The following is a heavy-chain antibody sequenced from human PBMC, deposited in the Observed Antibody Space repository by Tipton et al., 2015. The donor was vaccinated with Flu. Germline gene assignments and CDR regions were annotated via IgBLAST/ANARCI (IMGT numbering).Heavy chain of an antibody. CDR1: GFTFSSYW. CDR3: ARDGSSSWRYYYYGMDV. V-gene: IGHV3-7*01. D-gene: IGHD6-13*01. J-gene: IGHJ6*02. CDR2: IKQDGGEK. Sequence: GSLRLSCAASGFTFSSYWMSWVRQAPGKGLEWVANIKQDGGEKYYVDSVKGRFTISRDNAKNSLYLQMNSLRAEDTAVYYCARDGSSSWRYYYYGMDVWGQGTTVTVSS.